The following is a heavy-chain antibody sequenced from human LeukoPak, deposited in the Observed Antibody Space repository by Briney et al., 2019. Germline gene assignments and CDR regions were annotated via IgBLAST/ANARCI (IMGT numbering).Heavy chain of an antibody. Sequence: GESLKISCKGSGYSFTSYWIGWVRQMPGKGLEWMGIIYPGDSDTRYSPSFQGQVTISADKSISTAYLQWSSLKASDTAMYYCARDGGWATEGYYYYYMDVWGKGTTVTVSS. CDR3: ARDGGWATEGYYYYYMDV. D-gene: IGHD5-24*01. CDR1: GYSFTSYW. CDR2: IYPGDSDT. V-gene: IGHV5-51*01. J-gene: IGHJ6*03.